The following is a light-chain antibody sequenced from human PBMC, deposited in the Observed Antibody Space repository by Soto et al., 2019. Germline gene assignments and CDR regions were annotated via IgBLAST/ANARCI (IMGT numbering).Light chain of an antibody. CDR1: QSVSNNY. CDR2: GAS. V-gene: IGKV3-20*01. J-gene: IGKJ1*01. CDR3: CQYGSSSGT. Sequence: EVVVTQSPSTLSLSPGERATLPCRASQSVSNNYLAWCQQKPGRALPLLLFGASSRAAGSPDRRCGGGSGAEFSIPIISLEDDEFVVYYCCQYGSSSGTFGQGTKVDI.